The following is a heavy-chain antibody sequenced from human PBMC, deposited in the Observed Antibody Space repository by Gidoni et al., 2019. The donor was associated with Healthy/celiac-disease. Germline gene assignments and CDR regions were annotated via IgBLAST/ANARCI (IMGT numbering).Heavy chain of an antibody. D-gene: IGHD2-2*02. CDR2: IIGGGGRT. Sequence: EVQLLESGGGLVHPGGSLRLSCAASGFTFSSYAMHWVRQAPGKGLEWGSAIIGGGGRTYYADSVKCRFTISRDNSKNTLYLQMNSLRAEDTAVYYCAKDDCSSTSCYMGYYYYGMDVWGQGTTVTVSS. V-gene: IGHV3-23*01. CDR1: GFTFSSYA. CDR3: AKDDCSSTSCYMGYYYYGMDV. J-gene: IGHJ6*02.